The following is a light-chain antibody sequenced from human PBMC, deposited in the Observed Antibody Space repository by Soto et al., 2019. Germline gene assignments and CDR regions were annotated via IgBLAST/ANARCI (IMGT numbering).Light chain of an antibody. CDR3: QQYDTWPPWT. J-gene: IGKJ1*01. CDR1: QTVGSY. CDR2: GAS. Sequence: EIVLTQSPATLSVSPGGRATLSCRASQTVGSYLAWYQQKPGQAPRLLIYGASTRATGIPARFSGSGSGTDFALTISSLQSEDFAVYYCQQYDTWPPWTFGQGTKVDIK. V-gene: IGKV3-15*01.